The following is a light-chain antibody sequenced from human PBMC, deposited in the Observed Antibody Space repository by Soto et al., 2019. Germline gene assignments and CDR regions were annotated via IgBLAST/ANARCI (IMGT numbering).Light chain of an antibody. CDR2: NND. V-gene: IGLV1-44*01. CDR1: SSNIESNT. J-gene: IGLJ2*01. Sequence: QSVLTQPPSASETPGQRVTIACSGSSSNIESNTVNWYQQVPGTAPKLLMYNNDRRPSGVPDRFSGSKSGTSASLAISGLQSEDQADYYCVAWDDSLRGPVFGGGTKRTVI. CDR3: VAWDDSLRGPV.